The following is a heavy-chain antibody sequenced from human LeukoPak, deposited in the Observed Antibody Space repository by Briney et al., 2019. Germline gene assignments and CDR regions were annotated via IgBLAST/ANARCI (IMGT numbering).Heavy chain of an antibody. J-gene: IGHJ6*02. CDR3: ARERLWFGAPVGMDV. CDR2: IYHSGST. V-gene: IGHV4-30-2*01. D-gene: IGHD3-10*01. CDR1: GGSISSGGYS. Sequence: PSETLSLTCAVSGGSISSGGYSWSWIRQPPGKGLEWIGYIYHSGSTYYNPSLKSRVTISVDRSKNQFSLKLSSVTAADTAVYYCARERLWFGAPVGMDVWGQGTTVTVSS.